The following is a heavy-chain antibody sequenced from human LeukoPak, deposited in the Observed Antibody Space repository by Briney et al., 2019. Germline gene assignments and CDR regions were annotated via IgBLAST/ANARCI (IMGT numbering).Heavy chain of an antibody. CDR2: INHGGSA. CDR3: ARARDRELTVYPSDYGDSSGVFDY. D-gene: IGHD4-17*01. Sequence: SETLSLTCAVYGGSFSGYYWSWIRQPPGKGLEWIGEINHGGSANYNPSLKSRVTISVDTSKNQFSLKLSSVTAADTAVYYCARARDRELTVYPSDYGDSSGVFDYWGQGTLVTVSS. CDR1: GGSFSGYY. V-gene: IGHV4-34*01. J-gene: IGHJ4*02.